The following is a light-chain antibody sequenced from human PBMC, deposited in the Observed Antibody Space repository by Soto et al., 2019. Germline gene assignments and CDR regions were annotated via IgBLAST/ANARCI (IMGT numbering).Light chain of an antibody. J-gene: IGKJ1*01. Sequence: EIVMTQSPATLSVSPGERATLSCRASQSISSNLAWYQQKPGQGPRLLIYDASTRATGIPARFSGSGSGTDFTLTISSLQSEDFAVYYCQQYNNWLKWTFVQGTKVEI. CDR1: QSISSN. CDR3: QQYNNWLKWT. CDR2: DAS. V-gene: IGKV3-15*01.